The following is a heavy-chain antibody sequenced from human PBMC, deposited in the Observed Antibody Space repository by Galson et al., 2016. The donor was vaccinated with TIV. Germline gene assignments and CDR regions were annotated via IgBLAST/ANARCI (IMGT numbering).Heavy chain of an antibody. J-gene: IGHJ4*02. CDR3: ARQVGFGKLYFDS. CDR1: VSDYSIDNDYY. D-gene: IGHD3-3*01. Sequence: LSLTCSVSVSDYSIDNDYYWAWIRQPPGKGLEWLGTINHRGKTYNNPSLKSRMTMSVDTSKNQFSLKLNSVTATDTALYFCARQVGFGKLYFDSWGQGTLVTVSS. CDR2: INHRGKT. V-gene: IGHV4-38-2*01.